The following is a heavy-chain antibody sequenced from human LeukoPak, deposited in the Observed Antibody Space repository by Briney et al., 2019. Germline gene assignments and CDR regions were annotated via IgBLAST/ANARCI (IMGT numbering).Heavy chain of an antibody. CDR2: LNSSGDRA. CDR1: GYSLTRYY. D-gene: IGHD7-27*01. J-gene: IGHJ4*02. Sequence: ASVKVSCMASGYSLTRYYMHWVRQDPGQGLEWMGLLNSSGDRASYTQKFQGRVTMPKLMTTSAVYMELSSLRCEDTAVYYSARETPGTGGLDYWGQGTLVTVSS. CDR3: ARETPGTGGLDY. V-gene: IGHV1-46*01.